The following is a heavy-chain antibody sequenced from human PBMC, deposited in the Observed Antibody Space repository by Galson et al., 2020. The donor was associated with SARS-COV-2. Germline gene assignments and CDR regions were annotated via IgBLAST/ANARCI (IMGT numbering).Heavy chain of an antibody. V-gene: IGHV1-69*13. J-gene: IGHJ4*02. D-gene: IGHD5-18*01. CDR3: ARGALLTRNTAIAYYFDY. CDR1: GGTFSSYA. Sequence: SSVKVSCKASGGTFSSYAISWVRQAPGQGLEWMGGIIPIFGTANYAQKFQGRVTITADESTSTAYMELSSLRSEDTAVYYCARGALLTRNTAIAYYFDYWGQGTLVTVSS. CDR2: IIPIFGTA.